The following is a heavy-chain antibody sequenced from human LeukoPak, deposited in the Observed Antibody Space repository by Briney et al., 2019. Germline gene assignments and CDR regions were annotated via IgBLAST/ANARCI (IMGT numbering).Heavy chain of an antibody. CDR2: IRSKAYGGTT. Sequence: TGGSLRLSCTASGFTFGDYTMRWVRQAPGKGLEWVGFIRSKAYGGTTENAASVKGRFTISRDDSKSIAYLQMNSLKTEDTAVYYCAREGPLYYYMDVWGKGTTVTVSS. CDR3: AREGPLYYYMDV. J-gene: IGHJ6*03. V-gene: IGHV3-49*04. CDR1: GFTFGDYT.